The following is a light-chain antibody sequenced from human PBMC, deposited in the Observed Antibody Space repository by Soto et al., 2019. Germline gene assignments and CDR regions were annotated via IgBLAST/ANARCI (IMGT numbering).Light chain of an antibody. CDR3: CSYAGNKVV. CDR2: EVT. J-gene: IGLJ2*01. CDR1: SSDVGAYDF. Sequence: QSALSQPPSASGSPGQSVTISCTGTSSDVGAYDFVSWDQQFPDRAPKLIIYEVTKRPSGVPDRFSGSKSGNTASLTVSALQAEDEADYYCCSYAGNKVVFGGGTKVTVL. V-gene: IGLV2-8*01.